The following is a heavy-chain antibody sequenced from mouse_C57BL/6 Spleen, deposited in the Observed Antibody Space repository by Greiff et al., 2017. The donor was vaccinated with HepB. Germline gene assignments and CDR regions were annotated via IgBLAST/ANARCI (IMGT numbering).Heavy chain of an antibody. Sequence: EVQLQQSGPELVKPGASVKISCKASGYTFTDYYMNWVKQSHGKSLEWIGDINPNNGGTSYNQKFKGKATLTVDKSSSTAYMELRSLTSEDSAVYYCARYGGLPIPYAMDYWGQGTSVTVSS. J-gene: IGHJ4*01. CDR3: ARYGGLPIPYAMDY. CDR1: GYTFTDYY. CDR2: INPNNGGT. V-gene: IGHV1-26*01. D-gene: IGHD1-1*01.